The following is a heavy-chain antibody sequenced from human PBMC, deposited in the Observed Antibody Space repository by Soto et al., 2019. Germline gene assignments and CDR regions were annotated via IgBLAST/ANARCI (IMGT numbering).Heavy chain of an antibody. J-gene: IGHJ4*02. CDR1: GFTFSYYS. D-gene: IGHD6-19*01. Sequence: EVQLVESGGGLDKPGESLRVSCAASGFTFSYYSLHWVRQAPGKGLEWVSSISGSSTYIYYADRVKGRSTISRDTAKNSLYLRMDSLRAEDTAVYYCARGDGTGLYNSGWSPGYWGQGTLVTVSS. V-gene: IGHV3-21*04. CDR3: ARGDGTGLYNSGWSPGY. CDR2: ISGSSTYI.